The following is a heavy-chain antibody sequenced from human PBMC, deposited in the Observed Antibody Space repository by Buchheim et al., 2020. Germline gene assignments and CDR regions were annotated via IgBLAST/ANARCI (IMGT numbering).Heavy chain of an antibody. J-gene: IGHJ6*02. CDR1: GFTFSSYE. CDR3: ARGPGSRSRNYYYGMDV. CDR2: ISSSGSTI. Sequence: EVQLVESGGGLVQPGGSLRLSCAASGFTFSSYEMNWVRQAPGKGLEWVSYISSSGSTIYYADSVKGRFTISRDNAKDSLYLQMNSLRAEDTAVYYCARGPGSRSRNYYYGMDVWGQGTT. V-gene: IGHV3-48*03. D-gene: IGHD3-10*01.